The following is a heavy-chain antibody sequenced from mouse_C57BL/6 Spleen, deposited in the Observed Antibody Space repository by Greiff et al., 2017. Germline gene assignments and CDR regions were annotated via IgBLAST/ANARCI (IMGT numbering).Heavy chain of an antibody. J-gene: IGHJ4*01. Sequence: QVHVKQSGAELARPGASVKLSCKASGYTFTSYGISWVKQRTGQGLEWIGEIYPRSGNTYYNEKFKGQATLTADKSSSTAYMELRSLTSEDSAVYFCARSGIPSGSSLDAIDYWGQGTSVTVSS. V-gene: IGHV1-81*01. D-gene: IGHD1-1*01. CDR1: GYTFTSYG. CDR2: IYPRSGNT. CDR3: ARSGIPSGSSLDAIDY.